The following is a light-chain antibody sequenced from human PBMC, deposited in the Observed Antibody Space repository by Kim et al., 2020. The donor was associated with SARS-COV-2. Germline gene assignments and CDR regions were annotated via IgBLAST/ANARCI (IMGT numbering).Light chain of an antibody. V-gene: IGKV3-15*01. J-gene: IGKJ2*01. CDR3: QQYNNWPPYT. CDR1: PSISSD. Sequence: VAAGESATRAGSASPSISSDLAWYQQKPGQAPRLLIYGASTRATGIPARFSGSGSGTEFTLTIGSLQSEDFAVYYCQQYNNWPPYTFAQGTKLEI. CDR2: GAS.